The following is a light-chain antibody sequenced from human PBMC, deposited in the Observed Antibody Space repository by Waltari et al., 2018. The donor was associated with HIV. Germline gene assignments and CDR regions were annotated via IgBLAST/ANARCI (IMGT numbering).Light chain of an antibody. CDR3: LQYYTIPRT. CDR2: WAS. Sequence: DIVMTQSPDSLAVSLGERATINCKSSQSVLYSSNNNHYLAWFQQKPGQPPKLLIYWASTRESGVPDRFSGSGSGTDFTLTISSLQAEDVAVYYCLQYYTIPRTFGQGTTVEIK. V-gene: IGKV4-1*01. J-gene: IGKJ1*01. CDR1: QSVLYSSNNNHY.